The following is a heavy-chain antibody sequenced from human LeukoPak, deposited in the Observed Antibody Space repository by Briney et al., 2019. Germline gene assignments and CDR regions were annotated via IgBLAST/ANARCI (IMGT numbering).Heavy chain of an antibody. V-gene: IGHV3-30*18. CDR3: AKDVGERYYFDY. Sequence: PGGSLRLSCAASGFTFSTYGMNWVRQAPGKGLEWVAVISYDGRNKYYTDSVKGRFTISRDNSKNTLYLQMNSLRAEDTAVYYCAKDVGERYYFDYWGQGTLVTVSS. J-gene: IGHJ4*02. CDR2: ISYDGRNK. CDR1: GFTFSTYG.